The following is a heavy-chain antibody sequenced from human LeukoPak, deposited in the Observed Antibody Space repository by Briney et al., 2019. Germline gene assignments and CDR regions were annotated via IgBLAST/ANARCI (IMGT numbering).Heavy chain of an antibody. CDR3: VKDREPDSGWNFDY. D-gene: IGHD6-19*01. CDR1: GFTFTSHA. CDR2: ISYSGRST. V-gene: IGHV3-23*01. J-gene: IGHJ4*02. Sequence: QPGGSLRLSCAASGFTFTSHAMTWVRQAPGKGLEYISSISYSGRSTYYADSVRGRFTISRDNSRNTLYLQMNSLRAEDTAVYYCVKDREPDSGWNFDYWGQGTLVTVSS.